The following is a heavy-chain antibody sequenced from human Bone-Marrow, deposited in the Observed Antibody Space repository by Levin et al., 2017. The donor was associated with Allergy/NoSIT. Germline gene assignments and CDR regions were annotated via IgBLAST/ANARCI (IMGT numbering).Heavy chain of an antibody. CDR1: GFSLSTSGVG. D-gene: IGHD6-13*01. J-gene: IGHJ4*02. V-gene: IGHV2-5*02. CDR2: IYWVDDK. CDR3: ANKRYSSSWPIDY. Sequence: SGPTLVKPTQTLTLTCTFSGFSLSTSGVGGGWIRQRPGKALEWLPVIYWVDDKCNIPILKSRLTITKNTSKNLVVRTMTTMDPVDKDTYYCANKRYSSSWPIDYWGQGTLVTISS.